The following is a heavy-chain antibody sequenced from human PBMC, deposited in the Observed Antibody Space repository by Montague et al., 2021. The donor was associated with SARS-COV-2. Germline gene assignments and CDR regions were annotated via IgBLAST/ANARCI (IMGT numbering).Heavy chain of an antibody. CDR2: IYWNSVYI. D-gene: IGHD3-16*01. CDR3: VRDLSLGAIGFNTDAFDI. V-gene: IGHV3-20*04. Sequence: SLRLSCAASGFNFNEYGMTWVRQAPGKGLESVSGIYWNSVYISYADSVKGRFTISRDNANDSLDLQMDSLRVEDTAVYYCVRDLSLGAIGFNTDAFDIWGQGTMVTVSS. CDR1: GFNFNEYG. J-gene: IGHJ3*02.